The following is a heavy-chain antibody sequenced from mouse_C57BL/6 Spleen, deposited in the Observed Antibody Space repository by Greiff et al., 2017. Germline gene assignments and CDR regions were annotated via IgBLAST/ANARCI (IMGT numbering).Heavy chain of an antibody. CDR1: GFTFSDYY. V-gene: IGHV5-16*01. CDR2: INYDGSST. Sequence: DVKLVESEGGLVQPGSSMKLSCTASGFTFSDYYMAWVRQVPEKGLEWVANINYDGSSTYYLDSLKSRFIISRDNAKNILYLQMSSLKSEDTATYYCARDDGYFDDWGQGTTLTVSS. D-gene: IGHD2-3*01. CDR3: ARDDGYFDD. J-gene: IGHJ2*01.